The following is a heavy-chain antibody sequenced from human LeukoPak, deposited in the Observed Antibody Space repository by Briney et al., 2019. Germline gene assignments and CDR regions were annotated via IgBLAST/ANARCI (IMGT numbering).Heavy chain of an antibody. V-gene: IGHV2-5*01. CDR2: IYWNGDK. CDR3: ARRDGWFDP. Sequence: ESGPTLVNPTQTLTLTCTFSGFSLSTSGVSVGWIRQPSGKALEWLALIYWNGDKRYSPSLRSRLTITKDTSKNQVVLTMTNMDPVDTATYYCARRDGWFDPWGQGTLVTVSS. J-gene: IGHJ5*02. CDR1: GFSLSTSGVS.